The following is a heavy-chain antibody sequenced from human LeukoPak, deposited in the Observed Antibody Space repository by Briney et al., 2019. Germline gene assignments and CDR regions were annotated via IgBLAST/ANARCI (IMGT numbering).Heavy chain of an antibody. D-gene: IGHD3-16*02. V-gene: IGHV3-48*03. Sequence: PGGSLRLSCAASGFTFSSYEMNWVRQAPGKGLEWVSYISSSGSTIYYADSVKGRFTISRDNAKNSLYLQMNSLRAEDTAVYYCARSGSYRSMFDYWGQGTLVTVSS. CDR3: ARSGSYRSMFDY. CDR2: ISSSGSTI. J-gene: IGHJ4*02. CDR1: GFTFSSYE.